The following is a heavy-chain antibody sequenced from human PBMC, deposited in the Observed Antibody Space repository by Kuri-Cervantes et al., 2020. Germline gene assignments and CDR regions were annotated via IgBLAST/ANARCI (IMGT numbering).Heavy chain of an antibody. V-gene: IGHV3-64*02. CDR3: ARSKSEVTHAGY. CDR1: GFTFSNYA. Sequence: GESLKISCEASGFTFSNYAMHWVRQAPGKGLEYVSAISSNGGSTYYADSVKGRFTISRDNSKNTLYLQMGSLRAEDMALYYCARSKSEVTHAGYWGQGTLVTVSS. D-gene: IGHD1-14*01. J-gene: IGHJ4*02. CDR2: ISSNGGST.